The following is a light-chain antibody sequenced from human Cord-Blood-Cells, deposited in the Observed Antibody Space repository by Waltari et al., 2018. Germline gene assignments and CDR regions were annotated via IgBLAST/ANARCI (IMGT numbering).Light chain of an antibody. J-gene: IGKJ4*02. V-gene: IGKV1-39*01. CDR1: QSISSY. CDR3: QQSYSTLRLT. CDR2: AAS. Sequence: DIQMTQSPSSLSASVGDRVTITCRASQSISSYLNWYQQKPGKAPKLLIYAASSLQSGVPSRFSVSGSGTDFTLTISSLQPEDFATYYCQQSYSTLRLTFGGGTKVEIK.